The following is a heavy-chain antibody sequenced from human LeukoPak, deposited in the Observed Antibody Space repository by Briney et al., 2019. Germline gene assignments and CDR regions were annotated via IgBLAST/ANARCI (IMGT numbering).Heavy chain of an antibody. CDR1: GGTFSSYA. CDR3: ATEPSIAARRSPPP. D-gene: IGHD6-6*01. Sequence: SGKVSFKASGGTFSSYAISWVRQAPGQGLEWMGRIIPIFGTANYAQKFQGRVTITTDESTSTAYMELSSLRSEDTAVYYCATEPSIAARRSPPPWGQGTLVTVSS. J-gene: IGHJ5*02. V-gene: IGHV1-69*05. CDR2: IIPIFGTA.